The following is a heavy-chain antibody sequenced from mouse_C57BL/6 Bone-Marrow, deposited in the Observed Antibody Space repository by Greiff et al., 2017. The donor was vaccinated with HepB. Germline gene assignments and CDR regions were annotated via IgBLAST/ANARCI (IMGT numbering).Heavy chain of an antibody. V-gene: IGHV1-81*01. CDR1: GYTFTSYG. CDR2: IYPRSGNT. Sequence: QVQLQQSGAELARPGASVKLSCKASGYTFTSYGISWVKQRTGQGLEWIGEIYPRSGNTYYNEKFKGKATLTADKSSSTAYMELRSLTSEDSAVYFCARHPPYYYGSSYWVAYWGQGTLVTVSA. J-gene: IGHJ3*01. D-gene: IGHD1-1*01. CDR3: ARHPPYYYGSSYWVAY.